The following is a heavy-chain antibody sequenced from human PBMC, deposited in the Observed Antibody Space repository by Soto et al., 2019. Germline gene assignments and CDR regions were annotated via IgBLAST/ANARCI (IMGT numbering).Heavy chain of an antibody. D-gene: IGHD3-9*01. CDR3: AKAVLRHFDWLSPYGMDV. CDR2: ISSSGSTI. V-gene: IGHV3-48*03. CDR1: GFTFSSYE. J-gene: IGHJ6*02. Sequence: GGSLSLSCAASGFTFSSYEMNWVRQAPGKGLEWVSYISSSGSTIYYADSVKGRFTISRDNAKNSLYLQMNSLRAEDTAVYYCAKAVLRHFDWLSPYGMDVWGQGTTVTVSS.